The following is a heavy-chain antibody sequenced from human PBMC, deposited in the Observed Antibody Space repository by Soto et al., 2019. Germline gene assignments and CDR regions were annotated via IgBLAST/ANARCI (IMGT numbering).Heavy chain of an antibody. J-gene: IGHJ4*02. D-gene: IGHD2-21*01. CDR2: ISSTASTI. CDR1: GFTFSDYD. V-gene: IGHV3-11*01. CDR3: TSVFRGDRDY. Sequence: QVQLVESGGGLVKPGGSLRLSCAASGFTFSDYDMHWVRQAPGKGLEWISYISSTASTIYYADSVKGRFTISRDNAKNALYRQMNSLRAEDPAVYKCTSVFRGDRDYWGQGALVT.